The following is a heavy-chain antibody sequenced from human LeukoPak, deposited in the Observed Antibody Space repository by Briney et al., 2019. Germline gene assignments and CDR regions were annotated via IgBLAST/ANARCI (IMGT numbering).Heavy chain of an antibody. CDR3: AKGAYHDD. D-gene: IGHD3-3*01. J-gene: IGHJ4*02. V-gene: IGHV3-23*01. Sequence: PGGSLRLSCAASGISFSSHGLNWVRQAPGKGLEWVSTISGNGGDTYYADSVKGRFTISRDNSKKTLYLQMNSLRADDTAIYYCAKGAYHDDWGQGTLVTVSS. CDR2: ISGNGGDT. CDR1: GISFSSHG.